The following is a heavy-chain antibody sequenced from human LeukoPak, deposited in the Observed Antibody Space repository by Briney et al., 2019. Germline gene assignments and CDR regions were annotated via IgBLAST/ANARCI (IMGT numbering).Heavy chain of an antibody. J-gene: IGHJ3*02. V-gene: IGHV3-13*04. CDR1: GFTFSSYD. CDR2: IGTAGDT. CDR3: ARGRGWGTFDI. Sequence: GGSLRLPCAASGFTFSSYDMHWVRQGTGKGLEWVSAIGTAGDTYYPGSVKGRFTTSRENAKNSLYLQMNSLRVGDTAVYYCARGRGWGTFDIWGQGTMVTVSS. D-gene: IGHD3-10*01.